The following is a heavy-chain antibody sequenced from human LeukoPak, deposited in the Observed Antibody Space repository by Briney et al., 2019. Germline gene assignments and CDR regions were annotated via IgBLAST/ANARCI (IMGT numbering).Heavy chain of an antibody. V-gene: IGHV4-34*01. CDR2: INHSGST. CDR1: GGSFSGYY. D-gene: IGHD1-26*01. Sequence: SETLSLTCAVYGGSFSGYYWSWIRQPPGKGLEWIGEINHSGSTNYNPSLKSRVTISLNTSKSQFFLKLSSVTAADTAVFYCARGRPRSLIVGTTRRSRAFDIWGQGTIVTVSS. J-gene: IGHJ3*02. CDR3: ARGRPRSLIVGTTRRSRAFDI.